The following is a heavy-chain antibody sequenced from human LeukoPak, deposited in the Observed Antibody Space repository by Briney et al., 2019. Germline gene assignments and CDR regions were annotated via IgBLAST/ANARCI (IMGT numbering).Heavy chain of an antibody. V-gene: IGHV3-21*01. D-gene: IGHD1-26*01. J-gene: IGHJ4*02. Sequence: GGSLRLSCAASGFNFSNYSMNWVRQAPGKGLDWVATITGSTTYIYYSESVKGRFIISRDNAKNSLYLQMNSLRVEDTAVYYCARGVGGSLDYWGQGTLVTVSS. CDR1: GFNFSNYS. CDR3: ARGVGGSLDY. CDR2: ITGSTTYI.